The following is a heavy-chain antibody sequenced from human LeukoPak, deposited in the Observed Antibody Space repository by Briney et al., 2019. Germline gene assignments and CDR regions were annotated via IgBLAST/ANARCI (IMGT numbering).Heavy chain of an antibody. CDR3: ARGVTARGFYYYMDV. D-gene: IGHD2-21*02. V-gene: IGHV1-2*02. J-gene: IGHJ6*03. CDR2: INLNSGDT. CDR1: GYTFTAYY. Sequence: GASVKVSCKASGYTFTAYYMHWVRQAPGQGLEWMGWINLNSGDTNYAQKFQGGVTMTRDTSISTAYMELSRLKSDDTAVFYCARGVTARGFYYYMDVWGKGTTVTISS.